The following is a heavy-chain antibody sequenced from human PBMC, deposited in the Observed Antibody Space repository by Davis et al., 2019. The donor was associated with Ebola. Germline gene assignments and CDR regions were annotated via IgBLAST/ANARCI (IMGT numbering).Heavy chain of an antibody. Sequence: SETLSLTCFVSGGSVSSRDNYYWSWLRQSPGKGPEWIALIYYSGSTNYNPSLKSRVTISLDTSKNQFSLKLSSVTAADTAVYYCARGVYGNYGMDVWGQGTTVTVSS. CDR3: ARGVYGNYGMDV. D-gene: IGHD5/OR15-5a*01. CDR2: IYYSGST. CDR1: GGSVSSRDNYY. J-gene: IGHJ6*02. V-gene: IGHV4-61*01.